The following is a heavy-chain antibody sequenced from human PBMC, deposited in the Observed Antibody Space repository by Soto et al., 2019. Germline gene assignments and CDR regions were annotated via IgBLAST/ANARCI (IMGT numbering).Heavy chain of an antibody. CDR2: IIPIFGTA. Sequence: GASVKVSCKASGGTFSSYAISWVRQAPGQGLEWMGGIIPIFGTANYAQKFQGRVTITADKSTSTAYMELSSLRSEDTAVYYCARVRNTMVRGVFDYWGQGTLVTVSS. J-gene: IGHJ4*02. CDR3: ARVRNTMVRGVFDY. D-gene: IGHD3-10*01. CDR1: GGTFSSYA. V-gene: IGHV1-69*06.